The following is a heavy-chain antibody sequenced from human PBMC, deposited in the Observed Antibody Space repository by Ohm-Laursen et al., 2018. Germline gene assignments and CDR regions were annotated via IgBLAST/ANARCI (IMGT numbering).Heavy chain of an antibody. CDR3: ARPYCGGNWSDPIDS. Sequence: SLRLSCSASGFTFTTYTMNWLRQAPGKGLEWVSSINFSGRYIYYADSVKGRFTISRDNAKKSLFLQMNSLRVEDTAVYYCARPYCGGNWSDPIDSWGQGTLVTVSS. D-gene: IGHD2-21*02. CDR2: INFSGRYI. V-gene: IGHV3-21*01. J-gene: IGHJ4*02. CDR1: GFTFTTYT.